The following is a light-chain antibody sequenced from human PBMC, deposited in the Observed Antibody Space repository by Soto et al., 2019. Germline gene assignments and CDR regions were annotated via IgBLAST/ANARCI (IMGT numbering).Light chain of an antibody. CDR3: QQYSSLPRT. Sequence: EIVLTQSPGTLSSSPGERATLSCRASQSVSSYLAWYQQKPGQAPRPLIYDASTRATGIPDRVSGRGSGTDFTLTITRLEPEDFGVYYCQQYSSLPRTFGQGTKVDIK. V-gene: IGKV3-20*01. CDR1: QSVSSY. CDR2: DAS. J-gene: IGKJ1*01.